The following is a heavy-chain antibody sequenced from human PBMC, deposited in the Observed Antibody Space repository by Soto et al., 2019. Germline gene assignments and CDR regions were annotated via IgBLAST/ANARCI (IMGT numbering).Heavy chain of an antibody. CDR1: GYTFTSYG. CDR2: ISANNGNT. D-gene: IGHD1-26*01. Sequence: QVQLVQSGAEVKKPGASVKVSCKASGYTFTSYGISWVRQAPGQGLKWMGWISANNGNTNYAQKLPGRATMTTDTPPSTAHMELRTLRSDDTAVGYCATDRGSCAVDCWGQGTLVAVAS. J-gene: IGHJ4*02. CDR3: ATDRGSCAVDC. V-gene: IGHV1-18*01.